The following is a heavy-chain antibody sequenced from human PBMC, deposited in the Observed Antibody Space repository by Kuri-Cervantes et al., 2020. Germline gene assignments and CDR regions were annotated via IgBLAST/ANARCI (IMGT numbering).Heavy chain of an antibody. CDR3: ARDLGIVGALYYFDY. Sequence: GGSLRLSCAASGFTFSSYGMHWVRQAPGKGLEWVAVIWYDGSNKYYADSVKGRFTISRDNSKNTLYLRMNSLRAEDTAVYYCARDLGIVGALYYFDYWGQGTLVTVSS. V-gene: IGHV3-33*01. CDR1: GFTFSSYG. D-gene: IGHD1-26*01. J-gene: IGHJ4*02. CDR2: IWYDGSNK.